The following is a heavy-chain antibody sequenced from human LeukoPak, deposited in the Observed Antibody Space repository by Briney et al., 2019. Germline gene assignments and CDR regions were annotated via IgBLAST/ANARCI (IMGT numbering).Heavy chain of an antibody. V-gene: IGHV4-61*01. Sequence: TPSETLSLTCTVSGGSITSTTYYWSWIRQPPGKGLEWIGYIYYSGSTNYNPSLKSRVTISLDTSKNQFSLNLSSVTAADTAVYYCARARSGYVDYFDHWGQGTLVTVSS. J-gene: IGHJ4*02. CDR3: ARARSGYVDYFDH. D-gene: IGHD3-3*01. CDR2: IYYSGST. CDR1: GGSITSTTYY.